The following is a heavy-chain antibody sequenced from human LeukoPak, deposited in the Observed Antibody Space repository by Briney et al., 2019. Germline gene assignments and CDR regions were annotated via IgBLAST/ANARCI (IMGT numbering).Heavy chain of an antibody. CDR3: AKGPVVDTAMAYFDY. V-gene: IGHV3-21*04. CDR1: GFTFSDYY. CDR2: ISSSPSYI. J-gene: IGHJ4*02. Sequence: GGSLRLSCAASGFTFSDYYMNWVRQAPGKGLEWVSSISSSPSYIYYADSVKGRFTISRDNSKNSLYLQMNSLRTEDTALYYCAKGPVVDTAMAYFDYWGQGTLVTVSS. D-gene: IGHD5-18*01.